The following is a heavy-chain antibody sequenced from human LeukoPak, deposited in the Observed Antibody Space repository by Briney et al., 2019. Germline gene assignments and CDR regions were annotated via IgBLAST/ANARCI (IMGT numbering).Heavy chain of an antibody. J-gene: IGHJ6*03. CDR3: ARIKTDHYYYYYYMDV. CDR1: GGSISSYY. Sequence: SETLSLTCTVSGGSISSYYWSWIRQPPGKGLEWIGYIYTGGSTNYNPSLKSRVTTSVDTSKNQFSLKLSSVTAADTAVYYCARIKTDHYYYYYYMDVWGKGTTVTVSS. V-gene: IGHV4-4*09. CDR2: IYTGGST.